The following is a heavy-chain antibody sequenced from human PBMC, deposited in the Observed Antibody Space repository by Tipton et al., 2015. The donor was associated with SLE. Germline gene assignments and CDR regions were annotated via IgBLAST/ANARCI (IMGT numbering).Heavy chain of an antibody. CDR3: ARDSDDKGSFLAFDI. J-gene: IGHJ3*02. CDR2: IYYSGST. V-gene: IGHV4-59*11. CDR1: GGSISSHY. D-gene: IGHD3-22*01. Sequence: TLSLTCTVSGGSISSHYWSWIRQPPGKGLEWIGYIYYSGSTNYNPSLKSRVTISVDTSKNQFSLKLSSVTAADTAVYYCARDSDDKGSFLAFDIWGQGTMVTVSS.